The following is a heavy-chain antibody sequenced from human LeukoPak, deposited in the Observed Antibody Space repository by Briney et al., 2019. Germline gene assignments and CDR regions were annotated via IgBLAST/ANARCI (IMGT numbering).Heavy chain of an antibody. CDR3: ARASDYYGSGTYPY. V-gene: IGHV1-69*05. CDR1: GGTFSSYA. Sequence: SVKVSCKASGGTFSSYAISWVRHAPGQGLEWMGRIIPIFGTANYAQKFQGRVTITTDESTSTAYMELSSLRSEDTAVYYCARASDYYGSGTYPYWGQGTLVTVSS. CDR2: IIPIFGTA. D-gene: IGHD3-10*01. J-gene: IGHJ4*02.